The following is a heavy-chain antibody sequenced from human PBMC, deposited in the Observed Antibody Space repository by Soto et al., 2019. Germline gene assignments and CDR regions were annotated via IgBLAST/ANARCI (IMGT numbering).Heavy chain of an antibody. CDR2: ISGYNGDT. CDR1: GYRFTGYG. D-gene: IGHD2-8*01. V-gene: IGHV1-18*01. J-gene: IGHJ6*02. Sequence: ASVKVARKTAGYRFTGYGISRGRKDPGQGLEWMGWISGYNGDTKYAQKFQGRVTMTVDTSTTTAYMELRSLTSDDRAVYYCAKNGQPPYYYYGMDVWGQGTTVTVSS. CDR3: AKNGQPPYYYYGMDV.